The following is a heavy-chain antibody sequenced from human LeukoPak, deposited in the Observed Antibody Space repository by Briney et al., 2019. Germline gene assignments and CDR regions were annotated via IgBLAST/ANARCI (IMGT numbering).Heavy chain of an antibody. Sequence: ASAKVSCKASGYTFTDSGITWVRQAPGQGREWVGWISADNGNTNYAQKLQGRITVTTDTSTSTVYMELKSLRSDDTAVYYCARDGFTSKWFLDYWGQGTLVTASA. V-gene: IGHV1-18*01. J-gene: IGHJ4*02. CDR2: ISADNGNT. CDR3: ARDGFTSKWFLDY. D-gene: IGHD2-2*01. CDR1: GYTFTDSG.